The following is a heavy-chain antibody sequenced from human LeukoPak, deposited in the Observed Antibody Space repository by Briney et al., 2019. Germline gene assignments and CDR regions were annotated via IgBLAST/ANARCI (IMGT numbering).Heavy chain of an antibody. J-gene: IGHJ4*02. Sequence: TGGSLRLSCAASGFTFSSYAMSWVRQAPGKGLEWVSAISGSGGSTYYADSVKGRFTISRDNSKNTLYLQMNSLRAEDTAVYYCAKVANYDFWSGYYNPFDYWGQGTLVTVSS. CDR3: AKVANYDFWSGYYNPFDY. CDR1: GFTFSSYA. D-gene: IGHD3-3*01. CDR2: ISGSGGST. V-gene: IGHV3-23*01.